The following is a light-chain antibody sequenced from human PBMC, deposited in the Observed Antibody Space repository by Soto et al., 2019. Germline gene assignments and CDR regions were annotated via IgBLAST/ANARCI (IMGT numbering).Light chain of an antibody. CDR3: CSYTSSSTLVV. J-gene: IGLJ2*01. CDR1: SSDVGGYNY. V-gene: IGLV2-14*01. CDR2: DVS. Sequence: QSALTQPASVSGSPGQSITISCSGTSSDVGGYNYVSWYQQHPGKAPKLMIYDVSNRPSGVSNRFSGSKSGNTASLTISGLQAEDEAVYYCCSYTSSSTLVVFGGGTKLTVL.